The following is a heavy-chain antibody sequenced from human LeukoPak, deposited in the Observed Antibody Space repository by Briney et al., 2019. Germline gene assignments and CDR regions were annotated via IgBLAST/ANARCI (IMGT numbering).Heavy chain of an antibody. CDR2: IYHSGST. CDR1: GGSISSYY. CDR3: AKDKPVSGYDPVDY. D-gene: IGHD5-12*01. J-gene: IGHJ4*02. Sequence: SETLSLTCTVSGGSISSYYWSWIRQPPGKGLEWIGYIYHSGSTNYNPSLKSRVTISVDTSKNQFSLKLSSVTAADTAVYYCAKDKPVSGYDPVDYWGQGTLVTVSS. V-gene: IGHV4-59*01.